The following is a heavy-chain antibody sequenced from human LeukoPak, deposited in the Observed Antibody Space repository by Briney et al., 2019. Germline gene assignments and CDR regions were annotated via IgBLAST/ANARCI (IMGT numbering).Heavy chain of an antibody. CDR1: GGSISSGSYY. D-gene: IGHD3-22*01. J-gene: IGHJ4*02. CDR3: ARRDTSSGYYVSIY. V-gene: IGHV4-39*01. Sequence: PSETLSLTCTVSGGSISSGSYYWGWIRQPPGKGLEWIGSIYYSGSTNYNPSLKSRVTISVDTSKNQFSLKLSSVTAADTAVYYCARRDTSSGYYVSIYWGQGTLVTVSS. CDR2: IYYSGST.